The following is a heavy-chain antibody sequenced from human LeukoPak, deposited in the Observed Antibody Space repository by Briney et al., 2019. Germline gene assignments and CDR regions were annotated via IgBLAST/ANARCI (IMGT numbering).Heavy chain of an antibody. CDR3: ARVRRSSTGARYFDL. V-gene: IGHV3-48*01. D-gene: IGHD4-17*01. CDR2: ISSSSSTI. CDR1: GFTFSSYS. Sequence: GGSLRLSCAASGFTFSSYSMNWVRQAPGKGLEWVSYISSSSSTIYYADSVKGRFTISRDNAKNSLYLQMNSLRAEDTAVYYCARVRRSSTGARYFDLWGRGTLVTVSS. J-gene: IGHJ2*01.